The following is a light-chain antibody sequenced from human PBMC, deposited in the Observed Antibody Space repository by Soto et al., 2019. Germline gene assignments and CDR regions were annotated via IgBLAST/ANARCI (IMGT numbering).Light chain of an antibody. CDR1: SRVVGGYDY. J-gene: IGLJ1*01. CDR3: SSNTGSTTFV. V-gene: IGLV2-14*01. CDR2: DVN. Sequence: HSELTQPASVSGSPGQSIAISCTGTSRVVGGYDYVSWYQQLPGKAPKLLIYDVNNRPSGVSHRFSGSKSGNTASLTISGLQAEDEADYYCSSNTGSTTFVFGTGTKV.